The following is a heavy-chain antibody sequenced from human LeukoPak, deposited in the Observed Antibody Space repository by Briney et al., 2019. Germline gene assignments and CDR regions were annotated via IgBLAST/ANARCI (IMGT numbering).Heavy chain of an antibody. CDR2: IIPILGIA. J-gene: IGHJ5*02. Sequence: GASVKVSCKASGGTFSSYATSWVRQAPGQGLEWMGRIIPILGIANYAQKFQGRVTITADKSTSTAYMELSSLRSEDTAVYYCASQITIFGVARFDPWGQGTLVTVSS. CDR1: GGTFSSYA. V-gene: IGHV1-69*04. CDR3: ASQITIFGVARFDP. D-gene: IGHD3-3*01.